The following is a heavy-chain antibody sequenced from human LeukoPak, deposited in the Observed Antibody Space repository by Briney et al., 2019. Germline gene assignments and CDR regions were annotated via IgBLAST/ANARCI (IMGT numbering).Heavy chain of an antibody. CDR3: AKAHLSYYYDSSGYFFPDY. CDR1: GFTFSGYA. Sequence: GGSLRLSCAASGFTFSGYAMSWVRQAPGKGLEWVSAISGSGGSTYYADSVKGRFTISRDNSKNTLYLQMNSLRAEDTAVYYCAKAHLSYYYDSSGYFFPDYWGQGTLVTVSS. J-gene: IGHJ4*02. CDR2: ISGSGGST. D-gene: IGHD3-22*01. V-gene: IGHV3-23*01.